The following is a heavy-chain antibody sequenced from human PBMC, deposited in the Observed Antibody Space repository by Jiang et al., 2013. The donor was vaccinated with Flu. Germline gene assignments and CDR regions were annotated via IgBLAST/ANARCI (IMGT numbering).Heavy chain of an antibody. J-gene: IGHJ4*02. Sequence: SGAEVKKPGSSVKVSCKASGGTFSSYAISWVRQAPGQGLEWMGGIIPIFGTANYAQKFQGRVTITADESTSTAYMELSSLRSEDTAVYYCARDRGTEVRVKQSLFFPAILNYWGQGTLVTVSS. CDR2: IIPIFGTA. CDR3: ARDRGTEVRVKQSLFFPAILNY. CDR1: GGTFSSYA. D-gene: IGHD2-2*02. V-gene: IGHV1-69*01.